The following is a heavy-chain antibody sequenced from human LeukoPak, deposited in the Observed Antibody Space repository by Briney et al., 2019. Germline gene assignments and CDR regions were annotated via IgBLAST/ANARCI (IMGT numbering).Heavy chain of an antibody. CDR1: GGSISSGGYS. CDR2: IYHSGST. J-gene: IGHJ5*02. CDR3: ATSRIVLRYFDWFGGNWFDP. V-gene: IGHV4-30-2*06. D-gene: IGHD3-9*01. Sequence: PSQTLSLTCAVSGGSISSGGYSWSWIRQSPGKGLEWIGYIYHSGSTYYNPSLKSRVTMSVDRSKNQFSLKLSSVTAADTAVYYCATSRIVLRYFDWFGGNWFDPWGQGTLVTVSS.